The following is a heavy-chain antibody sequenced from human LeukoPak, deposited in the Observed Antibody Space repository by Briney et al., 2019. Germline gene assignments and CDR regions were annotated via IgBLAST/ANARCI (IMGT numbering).Heavy chain of an antibody. V-gene: IGHV4-39*01. Sequence: SETLSLTCTVSGGSISSSNYYWGWIRQPPGKEPEWIGSIYYSGATYYNPSLESRVTISVDTSKNQFSLKLSSVTAADTAVYYCARQVSSGTDYWGQGTLVTVSS. CDR1: GGSISSSNYY. CDR2: IYYSGAT. D-gene: IGHD6-19*01. CDR3: ARQVSSGTDY. J-gene: IGHJ4*02.